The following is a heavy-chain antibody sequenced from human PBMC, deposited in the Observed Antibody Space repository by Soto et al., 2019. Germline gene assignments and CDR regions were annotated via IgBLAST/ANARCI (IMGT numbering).Heavy chain of an antibody. CDR2: IYYSGST. J-gene: IGHJ3*02. CDR3: AIESEGPTSAIRIPKDVFEI. CDR1: VGSISSSRYY. V-gene: IGHV4-31*03. D-gene: IGHD2-2*02. Sequence: SETVSLTYRVCVGSISSSRYYWGWFRQTTGKGLEWIGYIYYSGSTYYNPSLKSRVTISVDTSKNQFSLKLSSVTAADTAVYYCAIESEGPTSAIRIPKDVFEIWGQGTIVT.